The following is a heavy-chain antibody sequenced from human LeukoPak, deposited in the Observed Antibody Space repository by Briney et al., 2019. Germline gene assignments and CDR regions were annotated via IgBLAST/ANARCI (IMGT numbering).Heavy chain of an antibody. CDR1: GFTFSSYS. V-gene: IGHV3-21*01. Sequence: PGGSLRLSCAASGFTFSSYSMNWVRQAPGKGLEWVSSISSSSNYIYYADSVKGRFTISRDNAKNSLYLQMNSLRAEDTAVYSCATGLLLWFGELSPLDAFDIWGQGTMVTVSS. CDR3: ATGLLLWFGELSPLDAFDI. D-gene: IGHD3-10*01. J-gene: IGHJ3*02. CDR2: ISSSSNYI.